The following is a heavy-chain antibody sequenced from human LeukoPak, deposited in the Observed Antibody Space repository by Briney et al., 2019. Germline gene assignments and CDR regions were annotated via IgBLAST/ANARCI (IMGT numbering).Heavy chain of an antibody. V-gene: IGHV3-66*01. J-gene: IGHJ4*02. Sequence: GGSLRLSCAASGFTVSSNYMSWVRQAPGKGLEWVSVIYSGGSTYYADSVKGRFTISRDNSKNTLYLQMNSLRAEDTAVYYCARGWQLWLLDYWGQGTLVTVSS. CDR1: GFTVSSNY. CDR2: IYSGGST. CDR3: ARGWQLWLLDY. D-gene: IGHD5-18*01.